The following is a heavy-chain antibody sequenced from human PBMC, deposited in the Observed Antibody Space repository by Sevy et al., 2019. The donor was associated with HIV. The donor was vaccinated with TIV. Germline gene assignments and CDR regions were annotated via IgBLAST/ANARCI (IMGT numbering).Heavy chain of an antibody. J-gene: IGHJ3*02. D-gene: IGHD1-1*01. Sequence: GGSLRLSCAASGFTFSDYYMSWIRQAPGKGLEWVSYISSSGSTIYYADSVKGRFTISRDNAKNSLYLQMNSLRAEDTAVYYCATCTTGTTWNAFDIWGQGSMVTVSS. CDR3: ATCTTGTTWNAFDI. V-gene: IGHV3-11*01. CDR2: ISSSGSTI. CDR1: GFTFSDYY.